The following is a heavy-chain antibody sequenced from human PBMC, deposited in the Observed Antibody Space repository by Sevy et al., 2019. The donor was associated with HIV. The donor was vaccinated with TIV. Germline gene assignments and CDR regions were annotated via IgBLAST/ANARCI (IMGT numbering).Heavy chain of an antibody. CDR3: ARHLEARSARPMFDY. Sequence: SETLSLTCTVSGGSINNYYWSWIRQPPGKGLEWVGYIYSRGNTKYNSSLESRVTISVDSAKNRFSLKLRSVTAADTAVYYCARHLEARSARPMFDYWGQGTLVTISS. J-gene: IGHJ4*02. V-gene: IGHV4-59*08. CDR2: IYSRGNT. CDR1: GGSINNYY. D-gene: IGHD2-15*01.